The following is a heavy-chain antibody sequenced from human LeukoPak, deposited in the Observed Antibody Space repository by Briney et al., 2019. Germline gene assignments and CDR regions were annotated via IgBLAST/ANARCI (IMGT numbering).Heavy chain of an antibody. CDR1: GFTFSSYA. J-gene: IGHJ4*02. CDR2: ISGSGGST. CDR3: ARAKPKNMVRGLIMRRESRYYFDY. V-gene: IGHV3-23*01. Sequence: GGSLRLSCTASGFTFSSYAMSWVRQAPGKGLEWVSAISGSGGSTYYADSVKGRFTISRDNSKSTLYIQMNSLRAEDTAVYYCARAKPKNMVRGLIMRRESRYYFDYWGQGTLVTVSS. D-gene: IGHD3-10*01.